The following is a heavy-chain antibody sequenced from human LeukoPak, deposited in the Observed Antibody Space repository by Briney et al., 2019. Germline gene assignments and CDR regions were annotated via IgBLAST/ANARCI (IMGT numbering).Heavy chain of an antibody. D-gene: IGHD1-26*01. CDR2: ISYDGSNK. CDR3: AKRGWDGSYAIDY. J-gene: IGHJ4*02. CDR1: GFTFSSYA. Sequence: GGSLRLSCAASGFTFSSYAMRWVRQAPGKGLEWVAVISYDGSNKYYADSVKGRFTISRDNSKNTLYLQMNSLRTEDTAVYYCAKRGWDGSYAIDYWGQGTLVTVSS. V-gene: IGHV3-30-3*01.